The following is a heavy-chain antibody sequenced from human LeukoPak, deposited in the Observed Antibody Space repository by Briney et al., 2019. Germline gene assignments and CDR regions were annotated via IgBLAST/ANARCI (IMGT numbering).Heavy chain of an antibody. CDR3: ARHHYYGSGSYYLSVDFDY. CDR2: ISSSGSTI. CDR1: GFTFSDYY. J-gene: IGHJ4*02. D-gene: IGHD3-10*01. Sequence: GGSLRLSCAASGFTFSDYYMSWIRQAPGKGLEWVSYISSSGSTIYYADSVKGRFTISRDNAKNSLYLQMNSLRAEDTAVYYCARHHYYGSGSYYLSVDFDYWGQGTLVTASS. V-gene: IGHV3-11*01.